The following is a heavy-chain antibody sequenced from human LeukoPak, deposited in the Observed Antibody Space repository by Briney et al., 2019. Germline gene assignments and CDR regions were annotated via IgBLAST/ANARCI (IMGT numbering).Heavy chain of an antibody. CDR3: ARVVLWFGELNNWFGP. D-gene: IGHD3-10*01. J-gene: IGHJ5*02. V-gene: IGHV4-59*12. CDR1: GDSINNYY. CDR2: IYHSGST. Sequence: SETLSLTCTVSGDSINNYYWSWIRQPPGKGLEWIGYIYHSGSTYYNPSLKSRVTISVDRSKNQFSLKLSSVTAADTAMYYCARVVLWFGELNNWFGPWGQGTLVTVSS.